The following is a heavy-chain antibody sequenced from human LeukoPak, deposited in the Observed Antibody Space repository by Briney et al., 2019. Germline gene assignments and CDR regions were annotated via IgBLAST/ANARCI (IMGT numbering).Heavy chain of an antibody. Sequence: GGSLRLSCAASGFTFSSYAMSWVRQAPGKGLEWVSAISGSGGSTYYADSVKGRFTISRDNSKNTLYLQMNSLRAEDTAVYYCAKVFGITMVRGVITSFGAFDIWGQGTMVTVSS. D-gene: IGHD3-10*01. CDR1: GFTFSSYA. CDR2: ISGSGGST. V-gene: IGHV3-23*01. J-gene: IGHJ3*02. CDR3: AKVFGITMVRGVITSFGAFDI.